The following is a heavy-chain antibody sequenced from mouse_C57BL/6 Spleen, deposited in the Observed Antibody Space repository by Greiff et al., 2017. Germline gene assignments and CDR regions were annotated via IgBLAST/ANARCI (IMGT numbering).Heavy chain of an antibody. CDR2: IYPGSGNT. CDR3: ARGDVKGDYAMDY. Sequence: VKLMESGAELVRPGASVKLSCKASGYTFTDYYINWVKQRPGQGLEWIARIYPGSGNTYYNEKFKGKATLTAEKSSSTAYMQLSSLTSEDSAVYFCARGDVKGDYAMDYWGQGTSVTVSS. V-gene: IGHV1-76*01. D-gene: IGHD3-3*01. CDR1: GYTFTDYY. J-gene: IGHJ4*01.